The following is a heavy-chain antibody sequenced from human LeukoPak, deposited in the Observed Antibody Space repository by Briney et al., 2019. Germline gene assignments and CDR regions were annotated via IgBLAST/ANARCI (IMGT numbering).Heavy chain of an antibody. Sequence: GGSLRLSCAASGFTFSSYWMHWVRQAPGKGLVWVSRINSDGSSTSYADSVKGRFTISRDNAKNTLYLQMNSLGAEDTAVYYCAAKAYSSSWYPSYYYYYMDVWGKGTTVTVSS. CDR2: INSDGSST. CDR1: GFTFSSYW. J-gene: IGHJ6*03. D-gene: IGHD6-13*01. CDR3: AAKAYSSSWYPSYYYYYMDV. V-gene: IGHV3-74*01.